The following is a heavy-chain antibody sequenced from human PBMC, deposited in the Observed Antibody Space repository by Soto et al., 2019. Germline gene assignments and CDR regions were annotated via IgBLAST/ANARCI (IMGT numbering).Heavy chain of an antibody. Sequence: SETQSLTSTFSGFSIRSSSHYWGWIRQPPGKGLEWIGTIYYSGSTYYNPSLKSRVTISVDTSKNQFSLKLSSVTAADTAVYYCARHVTEYSSSSGWFDPWGQGTLVTVS. CDR2: IYYSGST. CDR3: ARHVTEYSSSSGWFDP. CDR1: GFSIRSSSHY. V-gene: IGHV4-39*01. J-gene: IGHJ5*02. D-gene: IGHD6-6*01.